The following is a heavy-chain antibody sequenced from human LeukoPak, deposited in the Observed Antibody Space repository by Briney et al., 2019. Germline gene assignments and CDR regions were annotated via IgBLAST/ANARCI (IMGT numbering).Heavy chain of an antibody. CDR1: GDSVSRSDSY. CDR3: ARGLAGYCSGGSCYDGIYYFDY. V-gene: IGHV4-39*01. D-gene: IGHD2-15*01. Sequence: SETLSLTCSVSGDSVSRSDSYWDWIRQPPGKGLEWIGTIYYSGRTYYSPSLKSRVTMSVDPSNNQFSLNLRSVTAADTALYYCARGLAGYCSGGSCYDGIYYFDYWGQGTLVTVSS. CDR2: IYYSGRT. J-gene: IGHJ4*02.